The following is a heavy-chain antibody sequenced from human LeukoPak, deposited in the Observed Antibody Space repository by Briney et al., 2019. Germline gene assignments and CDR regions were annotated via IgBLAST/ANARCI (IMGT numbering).Heavy chain of an antibody. Sequence: SETLSLTCTVSGGSISSYYWSWIRQPPGKGLEWIGEINHSGSTNYNPSLKSRVTISVDTSKNQFSLKLSSVTAADTAVYYCARRSSSINYYYYYMDVWGKGTTVTVSS. V-gene: IGHV4-34*01. CDR2: INHSGST. CDR3: ARRSSSINYYYYYMDV. D-gene: IGHD6-6*01. CDR1: GGSISSYY. J-gene: IGHJ6*03.